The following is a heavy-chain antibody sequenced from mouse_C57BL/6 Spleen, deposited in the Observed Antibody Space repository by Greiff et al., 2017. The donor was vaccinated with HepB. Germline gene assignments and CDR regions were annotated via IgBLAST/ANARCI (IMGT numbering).Heavy chain of an antibody. V-gene: IGHV1-72*01. Sequence: QVQLQQPGAELVKPGASVKLSCKASGYTFASYWMHWVKQRPGRGLEWIGRIDPNSGGTKYNEKFKSKATLTVDKPSSTAYMQLSSLTSEDSAVYYCAREDDYDVEVAWFAYWGQGTLVTVSA. CDR2: IDPNSGGT. CDR3: AREDDYDVEVAWFAY. D-gene: IGHD2-4*01. CDR1: GYTFASYW. J-gene: IGHJ3*01.